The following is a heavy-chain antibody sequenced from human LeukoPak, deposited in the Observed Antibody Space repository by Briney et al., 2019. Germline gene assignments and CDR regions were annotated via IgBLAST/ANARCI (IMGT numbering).Heavy chain of an antibody. CDR3: AKRTGTFRYMDV. J-gene: IGHJ6*03. D-gene: IGHD1-14*01. CDR1: GFTFSSYA. Sequence: GGSLRLSCAASGFTFSSYAMHRVRQAPGKGLEWVAVISYDGSNKYYADSVKGRFTISRDNSKNTLYLQMNSLRAEDTAVYYCAKRTGTFRYMDVWGKGTTVTVSS. CDR2: ISYDGSNK. V-gene: IGHV3-30-3*02.